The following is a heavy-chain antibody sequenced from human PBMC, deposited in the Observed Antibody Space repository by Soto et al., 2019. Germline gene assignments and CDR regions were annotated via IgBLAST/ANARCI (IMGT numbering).Heavy chain of an antibody. Sequence: SETLSLTCTVSGGSISSGGYYWSWIRQHPGKGLEWIGYIYYSGSTYYNPSLKSRVTISVDTSKNQFSLKLSSVTAADTAVYYCARAAGGPYDSSGYYPSIFDYWGQGTLVTVSS. CDR3: ARAAGGPYDSSGYYPSIFDY. CDR2: IYYSGST. J-gene: IGHJ4*02. CDR1: GGSISSGGYY. D-gene: IGHD3-22*01. V-gene: IGHV4-31*03.